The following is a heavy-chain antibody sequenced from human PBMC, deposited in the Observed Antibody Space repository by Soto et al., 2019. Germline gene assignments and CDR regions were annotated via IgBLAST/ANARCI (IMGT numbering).Heavy chain of an antibody. CDR3: ARKMPTMIVVVIQNWFDP. Sequence: SETLSLTCAVYGGSFSGYYWSWIRQPPGKGLEWIREINHSGSTNYNPSLKSRVTISVDTSKNQFSLKLSSVTAADTAVYYCARKMPTMIVVVIQNWFDPWGQGTLVTVSS. V-gene: IGHV4-34*01. CDR1: GGSFSGYY. J-gene: IGHJ5*02. CDR2: INHSGST. D-gene: IGHD3-22*01.